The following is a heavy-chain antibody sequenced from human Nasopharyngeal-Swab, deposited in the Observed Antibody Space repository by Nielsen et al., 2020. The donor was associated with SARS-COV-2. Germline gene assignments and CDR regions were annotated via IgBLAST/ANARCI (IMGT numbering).Heavy chain of an antibody. CDR1: GFTFSTYA. V-gene: IGHV3-23*01. CDR3: AKLPSRIAVAGTSYFDY. J-gene: IGHJ4*02. CDR2: ISGSGGST. D-gene: IGHD6-19*01. Sequence: GESLKISCAASGFTFSTYAMSWVRQAPGKGPEWVSTISGSGGSTYYADSVKGRFTISRDNSKNTLYLQMNSLRAEDTAMYDCAKLPSRIAVAGTSYFDYWGRGTLVAVSS.